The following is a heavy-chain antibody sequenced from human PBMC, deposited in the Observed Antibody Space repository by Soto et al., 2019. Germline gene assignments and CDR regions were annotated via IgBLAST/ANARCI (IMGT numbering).Heavy chain of an antibody. D-gene: IGHD3-22*01. Sequence: EVQLVESGGDLAQPGGSMKLSCAASGFTFSGSAMHWVRQASGKGLEWVGHIRRRAKNYATVYAASVKGRIIIARYESNDTAYRQINSLKSEYTAVYYCTRPFDGSDYCSADCVSWGEGTLVSVSS. CDR1: GFTFSGSA. CDR2: IRRRAKNYAT. CDR3: TRPFDGSDYCSADCVS. J-gene: IGHJ4*02. V-gene: IGHV3-73*02.